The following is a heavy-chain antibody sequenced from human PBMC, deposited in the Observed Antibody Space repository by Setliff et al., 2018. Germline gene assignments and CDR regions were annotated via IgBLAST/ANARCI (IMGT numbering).Heavy chain of an antibody. CDR3: ARDGISWLMWFDP. V-gene: IGHV1-69*13. D-gene: IGHD3-16*01. J-gene: IGHJ5*02. Sequence: SVKVSCKASGGTFSSYAISWVRQAPGQGLEWMGGIIPIFGTANYARKFQGRVTITADESTSTAYMELSSLRSDDTAVYYCARDGISWLMWFDPWGQGTQVTVSS. CDR1: GGTFSSYA. CDR2: IIPIFGTA.